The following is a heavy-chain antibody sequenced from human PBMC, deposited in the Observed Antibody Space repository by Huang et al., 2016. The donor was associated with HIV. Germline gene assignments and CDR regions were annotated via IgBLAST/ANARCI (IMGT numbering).Heavy chain of an antibody. Sequence: EVQLVESGGGLVQPGGSLRLSCAASGFTFSRFSMSWVRQGPGKGLEWVDNINQDGSEKYYVDSVKGRFTISRDNAKNSLYLRMNSLRAEDTAVYYCARDQRPVGTYYYGMDVWGQGTTVTVSS. CDR1: GFTFSRFS. D-gene: IGHD1-1*01. CDR2: INQDGSEK. V-gene: IGHV3-7*01. CDR3: ARDQRPVGTYYYGMDV. J-gene: IGHJ6*02.